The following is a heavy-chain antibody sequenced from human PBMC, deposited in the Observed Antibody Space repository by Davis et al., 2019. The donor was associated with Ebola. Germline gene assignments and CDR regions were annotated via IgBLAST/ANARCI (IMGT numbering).Heavy chain of an antibody. CDR2: ISGSGGST. J-gene: IGHJ3*02. CDR3: AAVSLVVNDAFDI. D-gene: IGHD3-22*01. V-gene: IGHV3-23*01. CDR1: GFTFSSYA. Sequence: PGGSLRLSCAASGFTFSSYAMSWVRQAPGKGLEWVSAISGSGGSTYYADSVKGRFTISRDNSKNTLYLQMNSLRAEDTAVYYCAAVSLVVNDAFDIWGQGTMVTVSS.